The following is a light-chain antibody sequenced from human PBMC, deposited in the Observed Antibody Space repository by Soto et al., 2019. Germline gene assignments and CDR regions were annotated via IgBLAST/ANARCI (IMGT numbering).Light chain of an antibody. Sequence: QSALTQPASVSGSPGQSITISCTGNSSDVGSYNLVSWYQQHPGKAPKLMIYEGSKRPSGVSNRFSGSKSGNTASLTISGLQAEDEADYYCCSYAGSSTFALVFGGGTKLTVL. J-gene: IGLJ3*02. CDR1: SSDVGSYNL. V-gene: IGLV2-23*03. CDR2: EGS. CDR3: CSYAGSSTFALV.